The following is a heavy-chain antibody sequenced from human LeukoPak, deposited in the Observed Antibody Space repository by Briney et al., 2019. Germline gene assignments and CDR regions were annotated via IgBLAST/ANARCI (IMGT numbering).Heavy chain of an antibody. J-gene: IGHJ4*02. V-gene: IGHV3-64*01. CDR1: GFTFSSYA. D-gene: IGHD5-24*01. CDR3: ARVLRRSWRDGPLSCPDY. CDR2: ISSNGGST. Sequence: GGSLRLSCAASGFTFSSYAMHWVRQAPGKGLEYVSAISSNGGSTYYANSVKGRFTISRDNSKNTLYLQMGSLRAEDMAVYYCARVLRRSWRDGPLSCPDYWGQGTLVTVSS.